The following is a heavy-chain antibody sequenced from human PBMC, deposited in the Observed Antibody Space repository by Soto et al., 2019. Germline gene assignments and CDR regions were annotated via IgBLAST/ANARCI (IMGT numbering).Heavy chain of an antibody. CDR3: AKDATPPYYYDSSGYSHFDY. V-gene: IGHV3-13*01. CDR2: IGTAGDT. D-gene: IGHD3-22*01. Sequence: GGSLRLSCAASGFTFSSYDMHWVRQATGKGLEWVSAIGTAGDTYYPGSVKGRFTISRENAKNSLYLQMNSLRAEDTAVYYCAKDATPPYYYDSSGYSHFDYWGQGTLVTVSS. CDR1: GFTFSSYD. J-gene: IGHJ4*02.